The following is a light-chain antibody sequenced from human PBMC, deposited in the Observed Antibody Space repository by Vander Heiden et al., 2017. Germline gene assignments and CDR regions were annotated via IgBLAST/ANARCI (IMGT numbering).Light chain of an antibody. CDR1: QSISSY. CDR3: QQSYSTPRVT. Sequence: DIQMTQSPSSLSASVGDRVTITCRASQSISSYLNWYQQKPGKAPKLLIYAASSLQSGVPSRFSGSGFGTDFTLTISSLQPEDFATYYCQQSYSTPRVTFGPGTKVDIK. V-gene: IGKV1-39*01. J-gene: IGKJ3*01. CDR2: AAS.